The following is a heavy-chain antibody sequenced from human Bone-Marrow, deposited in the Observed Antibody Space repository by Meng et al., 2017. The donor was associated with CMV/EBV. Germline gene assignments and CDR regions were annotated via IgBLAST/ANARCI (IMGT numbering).Heavy chain of an antibody. CDR1: KFTFSCHA. D-gene: IGHD6-13*01. V-gene: IGHV3-30-3*01. CDR2: ISYDGFNE. J-gene: IGHJ5*02. Sequence: GGSLRLSCAASKFTFSCHAMKWVRQAPGKGLEWVTVISYDGFNEYYTDSVKGRFTISRDDSKNTVYLQMNSLSKRTACLLISTTCYSDYFDPWVQGTMVTVSS. CDR3: TTCYSDYFDP.